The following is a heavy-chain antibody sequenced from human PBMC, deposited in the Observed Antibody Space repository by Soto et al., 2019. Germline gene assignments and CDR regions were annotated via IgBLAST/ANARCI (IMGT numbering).Heavy chain of an antibody. J-gene: IGHJ4*01. CDR3: ARGSVYGSGASVNHYLDY. CDR2: IKMDASEK. V-gene: IGHV3-7*01. CDR1: RFSFGRYW. Sequence: PGGSLRLSSAASRFSFGRYWMTWVRQALGKGLEWLATIKMDASEKKYVASVKGRFTMSRGNAKHSLYLQMDSLRAEDTAVYYCARGSVYGSGASVNHYLDYWGDLPLFTLS. D-gene: IGHD3-10*01.